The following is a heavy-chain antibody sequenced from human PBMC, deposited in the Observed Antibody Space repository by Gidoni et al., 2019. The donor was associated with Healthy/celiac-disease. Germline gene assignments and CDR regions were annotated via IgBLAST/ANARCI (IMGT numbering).Heavy chain of an antibody. V-gene: IGHV3-48*03. CDR2: ISSSGSTI. D-gene: IGHD3-10*01. CDR1: GCTFSSYE. CDR3: ARAGGGFRDAHWFDP. Sequence: EVQLVESGGGLVQPGGSLRLSCAASGCTFSSYEMNWVRQAPGKGLEWVSYISSSGSTIYYADSVKGRFTISRDNAKNSLYLQMNSLRAEYTAVYYCARAGGGFRDAHWFDPWGQGTLVTVSS. J-gene: IGHJ5*02.